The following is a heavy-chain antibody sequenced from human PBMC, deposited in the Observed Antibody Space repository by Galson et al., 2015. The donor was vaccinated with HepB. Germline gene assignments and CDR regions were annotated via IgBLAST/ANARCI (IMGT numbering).Heavy chain of an antibody. CDR3: ARGGFVAVTGVRIDV. CDR1: GYIFKSYG. CDR2: ISVYNGNT. V-gene: IGHV1-18*01. J-gene: IGHJ6*02. D-gene: IGHD2-21*02. Sequence: SVKVSCKASGYIFKSYGISWVRQAPGQGLEWMGWISVYNGNTKYAEELQGRVTLTADTSKTTAYMELKDLRADDTAVYYCARGGFVAVTGVRIDVWGQGTTVIVS.